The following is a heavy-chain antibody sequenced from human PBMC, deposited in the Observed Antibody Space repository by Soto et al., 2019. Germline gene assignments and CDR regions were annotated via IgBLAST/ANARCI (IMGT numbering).Heavy chain of an antibody. Sequence: PWGALRLSCAASKFTFRSQWVHWVRQAPGKGLMWVSRINSDGRRTTYADSVKGRFTISRDNAKSTLFLQMNSLRAEDTAVYYCVRVAPGRYEWFDPWGQGTLVTVSS. CDR1: KFTFRSQW. D-gene: IGHD1-26*01. CDR2: INSDGRRT. J-gene: IGHJ5*02. V-gene: IGHV3-74*01. CDR3: VRVAPGRYEWFDP.